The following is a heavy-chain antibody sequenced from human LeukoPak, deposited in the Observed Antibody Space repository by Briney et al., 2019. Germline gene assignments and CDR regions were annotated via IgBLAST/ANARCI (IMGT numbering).Heavy chain of an antibody. Sequence: SETLSLTCTVSGGSISSYYWSWIRQPPGKGLEWIGYIYYSGSTNYNPSLKSRVTISVDTSKNQFSLNLISVTAADTAVYYCARRRRYLFDYWGQGALVTVSS. CDR2: IYYSGST. V-gene: IGHV4-59*12. CDR3: ARRRRYLFDY. D-gene: IGHD1-26*01. J-gene: IGHJ4*02. CDR1: GGSISSYY.